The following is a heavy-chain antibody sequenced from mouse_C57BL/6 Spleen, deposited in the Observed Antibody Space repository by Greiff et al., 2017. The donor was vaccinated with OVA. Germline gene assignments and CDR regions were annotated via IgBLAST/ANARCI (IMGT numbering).Heavy chain of an antibody. CDR1: GYTFTSYW. Sequence: QVQLQQPGAELVRPGSSVKLSCKASGYTFTSYWLHWVKQRPIQGLAWIGNIDPSDSETHYNQKFKDKATLTVDKSSSTAYMQLSSLTSEDSAVDYCAVYYGNHEGYAMDYWGQATSVTVSS. CDR2: IDPSDSET. CDR3: AVYYGNHEGYAMDY. D-gene: IGHD2-1*01. J-gene: IGHJ4*01. V-gene: IGHV1-52*01.